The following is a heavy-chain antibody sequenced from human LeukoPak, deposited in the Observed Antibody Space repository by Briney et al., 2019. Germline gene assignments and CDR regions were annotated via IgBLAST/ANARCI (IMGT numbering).Heavy chain of an antibody. D-gene: IGHD6-13*01. CDR3: ARAGYSSSWFYFDY. J-gene: IGHJ4*02. CDR1: GFTFSSYE. Sequence: GGSLRLSCAASGFTFSSYEMNWVRQAPGKGLEWVSYINSRGTTIYYADSVKGRFTISRDNAEISLYLQMNSLRAEDTAVYYCARAGYSSSWFYFDYWGQGTLVTVSS. V-gene: IGHV3-48*03. CDR2: INSRGTTI.